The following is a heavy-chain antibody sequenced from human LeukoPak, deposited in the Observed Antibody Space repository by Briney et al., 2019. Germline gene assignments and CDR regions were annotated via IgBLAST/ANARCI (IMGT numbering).Heavy chain of an antibody. J-gene: IGHJ4*02. D-gene: IGHD5-12*01. Sequence: GGSLRLSCAASGFSFSFSNMNWVRQAPGTGLMWVSRINSDGSTTSYADSVQGRFTISRDNAKNTLYLQMTSLRAEDTAVYYCTRTRYIDSWGQGTLVTVS. CDR2: INSDGSTT. V-gene: IGHV3-74*01. CDR1: GFSFSFSN. CDR3: TRTRYIDS.